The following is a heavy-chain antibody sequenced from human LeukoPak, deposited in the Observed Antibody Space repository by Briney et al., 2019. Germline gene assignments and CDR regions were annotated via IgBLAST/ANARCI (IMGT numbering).Heavy chain of an antibody. CDR2: ITSSGSTT. Sequence: GGSLRLSCAASGFSFSSYEMNWVRQAPGKGLEWVSYITSSGSTTYYADSVKGRFTISRDNARNSLYLQMNSLRAEDTAFYYCARAFDYWGQGTLVTVSS. CDR1: GFSFSSYE. CDR3: ARAFDY. V-gene: IGHV3-48*03. J-gene: IGHJ4*02.